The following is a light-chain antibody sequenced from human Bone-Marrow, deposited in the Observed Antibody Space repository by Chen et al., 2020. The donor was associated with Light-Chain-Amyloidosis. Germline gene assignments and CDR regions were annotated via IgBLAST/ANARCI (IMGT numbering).Light chain of an antibody. CDR2: AAS. CDR1: QDISYS. CDR3: QQYDDLPLT. J-gene: IGKJ3*01. Sequence: DVQMTQSPSSLSASAGDRITNTCQASQDISYSLNWYQQKPGQAPTLLIYAASNLETGVPSRFSGSQSGTHVTLTISSLQPEDIATYYCQQYDDLPLTFGPGTKVNI. V-gene: IGKV1-33*01.